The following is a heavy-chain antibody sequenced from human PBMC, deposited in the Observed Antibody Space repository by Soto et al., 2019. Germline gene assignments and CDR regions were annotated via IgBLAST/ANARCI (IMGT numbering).Heavy chain of an antibody. CDR1: GFTFSSYG. D-gene: IGHD2-2*02. CDR3: ARAIVVVPAAIKGPHYYYYGMDV. V-gene: IGHV3-33*01. Sequence: QVQLVESGGGVVQPGRSLRLSCAASGFTFSSYGMHWVRQAPGKGLEWVAVIWYDGSNKYYADSVKGRFTISRDNSKNTLYLQMNSLRGEDTAVYYCARAIVVVPAAIKGPHYYYYGMDVWGQGTTVTVSS. CDR2: IWYDGSNK. J-gene: IGHJ6*02.